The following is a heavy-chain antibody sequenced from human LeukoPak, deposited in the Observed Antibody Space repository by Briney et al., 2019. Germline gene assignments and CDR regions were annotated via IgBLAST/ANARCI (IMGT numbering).Heavy chain of an antibody. CDR1: GFTFSSYG. D-gene: IGHD2-15*01. V-gene: IGHV3-30*02. CDR3: TKGDCSGDNCYGTDY. CDR2: LRSDGNSK. J-gene: IGHJ4*02. Sequence: GGSLRLSCAASGFTFSSYGMHWVSQAPGKGLEWAAFLRSDGNSKYYVHSVKGRFAISRDNSKNTLYLQMNSLRPEDTAIYYCTKGDCSGDNCYGTDYWGQGTLVTVSS.